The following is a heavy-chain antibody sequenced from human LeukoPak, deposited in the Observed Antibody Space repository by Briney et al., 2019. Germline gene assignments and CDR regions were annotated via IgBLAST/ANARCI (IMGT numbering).Heavy chain of an antibody. J-gene: IGHJ4*02. CDR1: GYTLTELS. D-gene: IGHD3-22*01. CDR3: ATVHSGDYYDSSGYYYVRTKLFDY. CDR2: SDPEDGET. V-gene: IGHV1-24*01. Sequence: ASVKVSCKVSGYTLTELSMHWVRQAPGKGLEWMGGSDPEDGETIYAQKFQGRVTMTEDTSTDTAYMELSSLRSEDTAVYYCATVHSGDYYDSSGYYYVRTKLFDYWGQGTLVTVSS.